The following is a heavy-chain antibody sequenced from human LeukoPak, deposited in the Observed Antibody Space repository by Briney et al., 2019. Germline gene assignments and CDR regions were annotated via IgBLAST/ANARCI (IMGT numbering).Heavy chain of an antibody. CDR3: ARGSYGDYTY. D-gene: IGHD4-17*01. CDR2: IRSRGNVI. J-gene: IGHJ4*02. CDR1: GFTFSDYE. V-gene: IGHV3-48*03. Sequence: GGSLRLSCAASGFTFSDYEMNWVRQAPGKGLEWVSYIRSRGNVIYYADSVKGRFTISRDNAKSSLSLQMNSLRVEDTAIYYCARGSYGDYTYWGQGTLVTVSS.